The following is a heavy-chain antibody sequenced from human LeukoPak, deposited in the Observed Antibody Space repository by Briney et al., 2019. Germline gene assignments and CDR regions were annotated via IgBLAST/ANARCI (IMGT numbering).Heavy chain of an antibody. Sequence: PSETLPLTCTVSGGSISSTSYNWGWIRQPPGKGLEWIGSIYYSGSTFYNPSLKSRVTISINTSKNQFSLKLSSVTAADTAVYYCASQPYYDSSGYYFYWGQGTLVTVSS. CDR1: GGSISSTSYN. J-gene: IGHJ4*02. CDR3: ASQPYYDSSGYYFY. V-gene: IGHV4-39*01. D-gene: IGHD3-22*01. CDR2: IYYSGST.